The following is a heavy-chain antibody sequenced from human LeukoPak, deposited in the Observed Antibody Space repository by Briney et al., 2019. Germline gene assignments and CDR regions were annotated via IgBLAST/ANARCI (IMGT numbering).Heavy chain of an antibody. CDR2: ISYNGNNN. CDR1: GITFSSYA. J-gene: IGHJ4*02. V-gene: IGHV3-30-3*01. Sequence: GGSLRLSCAASGITFSSYAMHWVRQAPGKGLEGMAVISYNGNNNYYADSVKGRFTISRDNSKNTLYLQMNSLRAEDTAMYYCASDYGDPDAADYWGQGTLVTVSS. CDR3: ASDYGDPDAADY. D-gene: IGHD4-17*01.